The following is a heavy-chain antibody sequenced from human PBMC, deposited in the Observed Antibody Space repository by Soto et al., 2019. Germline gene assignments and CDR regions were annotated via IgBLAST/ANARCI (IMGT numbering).Heavy chain of an antibody. CDR2: IYYSGST. J-gene: IGHJ4*02. D-gene: IGHD4-17*01. CDR1: GGSISSGDYY. Sequence: PSETLSLTCTVSGGSISSGDYYWSWIRQPPGKGLEWIGYIYYSGSTYYNPSLKSRVTISVDTSKNQFSLKLSSVTAADTAVYYCARDALFYGDSYWGQGTLVTVSS. V-gene: IGHV4-30-4*01. CDR3: ARDALFYGDSY.